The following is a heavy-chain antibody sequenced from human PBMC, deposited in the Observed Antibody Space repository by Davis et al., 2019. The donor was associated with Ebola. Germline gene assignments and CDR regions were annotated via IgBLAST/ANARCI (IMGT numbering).Heavy chain of an antibody. CDR2: IWYDGSNK. CDR3: AKDLYPYYYYGMDV. D-gene: IGHD2-2*01. Sequence: GKSLKISCAASGFTFSSYGMHWVRQAPGKGLEWVAVIWYDGSNKYYADSVKGRFIISRDNSKNTLYLQMNSLRAEDTAVYYCAKDLYPYYYYGMDVWGQGTTVTVSS. V-gene: IGHV3-33*06. CDR1: GFTFSSYG. J-gene: IGHJ6*02.